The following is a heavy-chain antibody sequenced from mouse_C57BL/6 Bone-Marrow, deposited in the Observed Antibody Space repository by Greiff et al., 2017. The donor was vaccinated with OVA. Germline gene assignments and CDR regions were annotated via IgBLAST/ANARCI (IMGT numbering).Heavy chain of an antibody. D-gene: IGHD2-5*01. CDR3: ARSGYSNGFAY. CDR2: INPGSGGT. Sequence: QVHVKQSGAELVRPGTSVKVSCKASGYAFTNYLIEWVKQRPGQGLEWIGVINPGSGGTNYNEKFKGKATLTADKSSSTAYMQLSSLTSEDSAVYFCARSGYSNGFAYWGQGTLVTVSA. CDR1: GYAFTNYL. J-gene: IGHJ3*01. V-gene: IGHV1-54*01.